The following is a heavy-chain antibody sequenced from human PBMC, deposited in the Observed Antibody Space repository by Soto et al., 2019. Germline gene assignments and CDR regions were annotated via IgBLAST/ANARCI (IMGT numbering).Heavy chain of an antibody. Sequence: QITLKESGPTLVKPTQTLTLTCTFSGFSLSTSGVGVGWIRQPPGKALEWLALIFWDDDKRYSPSLKSRLTITKDTSKNQVVLTMTNMDPVDTATYYCVHRTGDLGGGVPAIWGQGTMVTVSS. D-gene: IGHD2-8*02. CDR1: GFSLSTSGVG. CDR3: VHRTGDLGGGVPAI. J-gene: IGHJ3*02. CDR2: IFWDDDK. V-gene: IGHV2-5*02.